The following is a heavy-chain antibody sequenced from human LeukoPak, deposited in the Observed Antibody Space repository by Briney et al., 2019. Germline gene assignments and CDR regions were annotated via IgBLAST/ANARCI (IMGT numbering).Heavy chain of an antibody. J-gene: IGHJ6*03. CDR2: ISGSGGST. CDR1: GFTFSSYG. Sequence: GGSLRLSCAASGFTFSSYGMTWVRQAPGKGLEWVSAISGSGGSTYYADSVKGRFTISRDNSKNTLYLQMNSLRAEDTAVYYCAKTPNSVAYYYYYMDVWGKGTTVTVSS. D-gene: IGHD3-10*01. V-gene: IGHV3-23*01. CDR3: AKTPNSVAYYYYYMDV.